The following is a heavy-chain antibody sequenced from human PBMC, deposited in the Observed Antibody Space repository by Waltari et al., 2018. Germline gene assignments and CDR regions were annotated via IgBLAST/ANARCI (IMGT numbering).Heavy chain of an antibody. CDR2: INAGNGNT. V-gene: IGHV1-3*01. CDR1: GYPFTSYA. Sequence: QVQLVQSGAEVKKSGASVKVSCKASGYPFTSYAMHWVRQAPGQRLEWMGWINAGNGNTKYSQKFQGRVTITRDTSASTAYMELSSLRSEDTAVYYCARGSGAVVDYWGQGTLVTVSS. CDR3: ARGSGAVVDY. J-gene: IGHJ4*02. D-gene: IGHD2-15*01.